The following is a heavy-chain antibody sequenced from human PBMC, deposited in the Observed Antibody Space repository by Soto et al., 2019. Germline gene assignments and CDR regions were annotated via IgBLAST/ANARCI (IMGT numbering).Heavy chain of an antibody. J-gene: IGHJ6*02. CDR2: IIPIFGTA. V-gene: IGHV1-69*13. Sequence: GASVKVSCKASGGTFSSYAISWVRQAPGQGLEWMGGIIPIFGTANYAQKFQGRVTITADESTSTAYMELSSLRSEDTAVYYCARDPQVDTAMVNYYYGMDVWGQGTTVTVSS. CDR1: GGTFSSYA. CDR3: ARDPQVDTAMVNYYYGMDV. D-gene: IGHD5-18*01.